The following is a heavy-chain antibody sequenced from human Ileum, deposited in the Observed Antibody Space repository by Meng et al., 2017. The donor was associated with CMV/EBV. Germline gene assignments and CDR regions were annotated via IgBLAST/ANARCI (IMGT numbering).Heavy chain of an antibody. V-gene: IGHV3-7*01. CDR3: ARISKYRYGVYGMDV. Sequence: GESLKISCAASGFTFTTYWMAWVRQAPGKGLEWVANIAHDGSERYYGDSVMGRFTVSRGNAKNSLYLEMNSLRAEDTAVYYCARISKYRYGVYGMDVWGQGTTVTVSS. J-gene: IGHJ6*02. CDR1: GFTFTTYW. CDR2: IAHDGSER. D-gene: IGHD5-18*01.